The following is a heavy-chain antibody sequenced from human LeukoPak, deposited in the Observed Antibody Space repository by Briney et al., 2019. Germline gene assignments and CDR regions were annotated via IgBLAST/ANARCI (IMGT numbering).Heavy chain of an antibody. CDR3: AKDIDAGIAAPINWFDP. J-gene: IGHJ5*02. Sequence: GGSLRLSCAASGFTFDDYAMHWVRQAPGKGLEWGSGISWNSGSIGYADSVKGRFTISRDNAKNSLYLQMNSLRAEDTALYYCAKDIDAGIAAPINWFDPWGQGTLVTVSS. CDR1: GFTFDDYA. V-gene: IGHV3-9*01. CDR2: ISWNSGSI. D-gene: IGHD6-13*01.